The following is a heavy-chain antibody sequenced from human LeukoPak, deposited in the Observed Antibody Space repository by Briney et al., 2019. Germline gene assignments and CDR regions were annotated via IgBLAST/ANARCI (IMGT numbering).Heavy chain of an antibody. CDR2: ISGYNDNP. CDR1: GYTFSTYG. Sequence: ASVKVSCKASGYTFSTYGITWGRQPPGQGLEWVGWISGYNDNPYYAQKFQGRVTMTTDTSTSTAYMDLRSLRSDDTAVYYCARVVHGANYLDFWGQGTLVTVSS. V-gene: IGHV1-18*01. CDR3: ARVVHGANYLDF. J-gene: IGHJ4*02. D-gene: IGHD4/OR15-4a*01.